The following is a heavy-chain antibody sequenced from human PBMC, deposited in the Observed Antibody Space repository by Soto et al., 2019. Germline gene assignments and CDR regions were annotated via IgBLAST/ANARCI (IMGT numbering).Heavy chain of an antibody. CDR2: MSYDGSNK. J-gene: IGHJ6*02. Sequence: QVQLAESGGVVVQPGRSLRLSCAASGFTFSSYGMHWVRQAPGKGLEWLAVMSYDGSNKYYADSVKGRFTISRDNSKNTLSLQMISLRAEDTAVYYCAKDRLCTSCSDPYYYYTMDVCGQGTTGTVSS. CDR1: GFTFSSYG. CDR3: AKDRLCTSCSDPYYYYTMDV. D-gene: IGHD2-2*01. V-gene: IGHV3-30*18.